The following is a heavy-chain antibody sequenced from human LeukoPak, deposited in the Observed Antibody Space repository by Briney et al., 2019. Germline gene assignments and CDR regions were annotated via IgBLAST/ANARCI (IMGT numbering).Heavy chain of an antibody. CDR3: STGGGVLRFL. J-gene: IGHJ4*02. CDR1: GINFSSAW. Sequence: GGSLRLSCAASGINFSSAWLTWVRQAPGKGLEWVGRIKSKKDGEITDYAAPVKGRFTISRDDSKDTLYLQMNSLKTEDTAVYYCSTGGGVLRFLGGQGTLVTVSS. CDR2: IKSKKDGEIT. D-gene: IGHD3-3*01. V-gene: IGHV3-15*01.